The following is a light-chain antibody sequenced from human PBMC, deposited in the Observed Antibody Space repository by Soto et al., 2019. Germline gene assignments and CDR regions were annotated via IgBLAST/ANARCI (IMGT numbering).Light chain of an antibody. Sequence: QSALTQPRSVSGSPGQSLTIPCTGTSSDVGGYNDVSWYQQHPGKVPKLMIYDVTKRPSGVPDRFSGSKSGNTASLTISGLKSEDEADYYCCSHAGSYTYVFGTGTKLTVL. J-gene: IGLJ1*01. CDR2: DVT. V-gene: IGLV2-11*01. CDR3: CSHAGSYTYV. CDR1: SSDVGGYND.